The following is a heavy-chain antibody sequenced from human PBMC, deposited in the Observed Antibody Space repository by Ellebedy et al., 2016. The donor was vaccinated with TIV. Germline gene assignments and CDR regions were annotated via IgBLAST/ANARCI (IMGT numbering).Heavy chain of an antibody. J-gene: IGHJ4*02. CDR2: ISAYNGNT. Sequence: AASVKVSCKASGYTFTSYGISWVRQAPGQGLEWMGWISAYNGNTNYAQKLQGRVTMTTDTSTSTAYMELRSLRSDDTAVYYCASGAPYDILTGYSCLYWGQGTLVTVSS. CDR3: ASGAPYDILTGYSCLY. D-gene: IGHD3-9*01. CDR1: GYTFTSYG. V-gene: IGHV1-18*04.